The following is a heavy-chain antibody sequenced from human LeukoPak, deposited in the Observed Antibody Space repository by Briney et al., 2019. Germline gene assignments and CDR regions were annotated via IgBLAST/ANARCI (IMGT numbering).Heavy chain of an antibody. CDR2: ISSSSSYI. Sequence: GGSLRLSCAVSGFTFSSYTMNWVRPAPGKGLEWVSSISSSSSYIYYADSVKGRFTISRDNAKNSLYLQMNSLRAEDTAVYYCARDDYGDHFDYWGQGTLVTVSS. D-gene: IGHD4-17*01. CDR3: ARDDYGDHFDY. CDR1: GFTFSSYT. V-gene: IGHV3-21*01. J-gene: IGHJ4*02.